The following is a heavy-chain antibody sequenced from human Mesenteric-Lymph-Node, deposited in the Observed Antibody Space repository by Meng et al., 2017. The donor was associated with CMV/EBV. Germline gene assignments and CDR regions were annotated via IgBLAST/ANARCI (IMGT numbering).Heavy chain of an antibody. D-gene: IGHD6-13*01. J-gene: IGHJ4*02. CDR1: GGSFSGYY. V-gene: IGHV3-21*01. CDR3: ARDGTAAGTEDY. CDR2: ISSSSSYI. Sequence: ETLSLTCAVYGGSFSGYYWSWIRQAPGKGLEWVSSISSSSSYIYYADSVKGRFTISRDNAKNSLYLQMNSLRAEDTAVYYCARDGTAAGTEDYWGQGTLVTVSS.